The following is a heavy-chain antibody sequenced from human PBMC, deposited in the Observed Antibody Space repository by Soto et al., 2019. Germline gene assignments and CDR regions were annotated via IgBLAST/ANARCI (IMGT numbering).Heavy chain of an antibody. V-gene: IGHV4-59*08. CDR3: AKNWNWGSLVH. CDR1: GDSISTDY. D-gene: IGHD7-27*01. CDR2: IYYGGST. Sequence: SETLSLTCTVSGDSISTDYWSWIRQSPGKGLEWIGFIYYGGSTNYNPSLKSRVTISVDTPKNQFSLKLSSVTAADTAAYYCAKNWNWGSLVHWGQGTLVTVSS. J-gene: IGHJ4*02.